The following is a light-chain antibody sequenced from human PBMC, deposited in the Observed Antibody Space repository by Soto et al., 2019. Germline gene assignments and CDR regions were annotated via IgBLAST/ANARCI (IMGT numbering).Light chain of an antibody. CDR2: RAS. Sequence: DIKMTQSPSTLSASVGDRVTITCRASQSVSILLAWYQQKPGKGPKLLIYRASHRDSGIPARFSGSGSGTEFTLTISSLQSGDFAVYYCQHYNNWPWTFGHGTKVDIK. J-gene: IGKJ1*01. CDR1: QSVSIL. V-gene: IGKV1-5*03. CDR3: QHYNNWPWT.